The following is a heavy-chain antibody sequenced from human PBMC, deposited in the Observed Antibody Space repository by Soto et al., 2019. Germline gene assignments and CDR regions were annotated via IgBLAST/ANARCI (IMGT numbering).Heavy chain of an antibody. Sequence: EAQLVESGGGLVQPGGSLRLSCVASGFTFSRSSMNWVRQAPGKGLEWVSNIRSTSNAMYYADSVQGRFTVSRDNGKKSLYLQMNSLRDEDTAVYYCARDMVGFDYWGQGTLVTVSS. J-gene: IGHJ4*02. CDR1: GFTFSRSS. V-gene: IGHV3-48*02. CDR2: IRSTSNAM. D-gene: IGHD2-15*01. CDR3: ARDMVGFDY.